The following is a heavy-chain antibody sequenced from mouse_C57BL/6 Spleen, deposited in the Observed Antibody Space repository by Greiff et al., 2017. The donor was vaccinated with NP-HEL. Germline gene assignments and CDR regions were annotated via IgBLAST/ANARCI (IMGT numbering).Heavy chain of an antibody. CDR3: AREEGLRRAWFAY. CDR2: ISDGGSYT. CDR1: GFTFSSYA. V-gene: IGHV5-4*01. J-gene: IGHJ3*01. D-gene: IGHD2-4*01. Sequence: DVKLVESGGGLVKPGGSLKLSCAASGFTFSSYAMSWVRQTPEKRLEWVATISDGGSYTYYPDNVKGRFTISRDNAKNNLYLQMSHLKSEDTAMYYCAREEGLRRAWFAYWGQGTLVTVSA.